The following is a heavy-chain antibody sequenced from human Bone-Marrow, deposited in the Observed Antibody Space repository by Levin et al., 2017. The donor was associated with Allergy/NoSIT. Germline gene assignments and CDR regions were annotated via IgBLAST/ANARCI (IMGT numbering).Heavy chain of an antibody. J-gene: IGHJ3*02. CDR2: TLYDGTIK. Sequence: GGSLRLSCAASGFTFTKYAMHWVRQAPGKGLEWVAVTLYDGTIKYYADSVQGRFTISRDNSIDTLYLQMNSLIIEDTAVYYCARPGGCSGEGGQGRDTFDIWGQGTMVTVS. CDR1: GFTFTKYA. V-gene: IGHV3-30-3*01. CDR3: ARPGGCSGEGGQGRDTFDI. D-gene: IGHD2-15*01.